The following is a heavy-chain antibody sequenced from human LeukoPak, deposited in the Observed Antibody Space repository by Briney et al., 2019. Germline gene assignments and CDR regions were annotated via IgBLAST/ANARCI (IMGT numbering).Heavy chain of an antibody. CDR2: FGWSGTTI. CDR1: GFTLNSYS. Sequence: PGGSLRLSCVVSGFTLNSYSMNWVRQAPGKGLEWVSYFGWSGTTILYADSVKGRFTISRDNAKNSYLQLNSLRAEDTAVYYCARDGHAYGHGSPHYWGQGTLVTVSS. CDR3: ARDGHAYGHGSPHY. J-gene: IGHJ4*02. V-gene: IGHV3-48*04. D-gene: IGHD3-10*01.